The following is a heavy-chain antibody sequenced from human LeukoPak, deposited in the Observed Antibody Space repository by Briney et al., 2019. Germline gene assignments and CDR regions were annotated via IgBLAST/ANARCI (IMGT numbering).Heavy chain of an antibody. D-gene: IGHD1-1*01. CDR3: AKDGLGATGTTTPYAFDI. J-gene: IGHJ3*02. Sequence: GGSLRLSCAASGFTFSSYAMSWVRQAPGKGLEWVSAISGSGGSTYYADSVKGRFTISRDNSKNTLYLQMNSLRAEDTAVYYCAKDGLGATGTTTPYAFDIWGQGTMVTVSS. V-gene: IGHV3-23*01. CDR2: ISGSGGST. CDR1: GFTFSSYA.